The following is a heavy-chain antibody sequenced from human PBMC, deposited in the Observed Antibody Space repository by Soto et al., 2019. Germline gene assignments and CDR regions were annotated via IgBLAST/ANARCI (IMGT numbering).Heavy chain of an antibody. CDR2: IYYSGST. CDR1: GGSISSGDYY. Sequence: SETLSLTCTVSGGSISSGDYYWSWIRQPPGKGLEWIGYIYYSGSTYYNPSLKSRVTKSVNPSKNQFSLRLGSVTAADPAVFYFARGGALAYCGGDCSPGFDYWGQGTLVTVSS. V-gene: IGHV4-30-4*01. CDR3: ARGGALAYCGGDCSPGFDY. J-gene: IGHJ4*02. D-gene: IGHD2-21*02.